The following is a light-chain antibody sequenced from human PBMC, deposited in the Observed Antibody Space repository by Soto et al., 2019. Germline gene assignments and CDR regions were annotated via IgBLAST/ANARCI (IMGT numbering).Light chain of an antibody. CDR3: CSDAGISTYV. Sequence: LTQPASVSGSPGQSITISCTVGSYNFVSWYQQHPGKAPKVLIYEVSKRPSGVSDRFSGSKSGNTASLTISGLQAEDKADYYCCSDAGISTYVFGTGTKDTVL. CDR1: GSYNF. J-gene: IGLJ1*01. V-gene: IGLV2-23*02. CDR2: EVS.